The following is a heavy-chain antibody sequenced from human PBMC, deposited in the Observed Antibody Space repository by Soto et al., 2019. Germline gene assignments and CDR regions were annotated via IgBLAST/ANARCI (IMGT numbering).Heavy chain of an antibody. CDR2: ISYDGSNK. CDR1: AFTFSSYA. Sequence: GGSLRLSCAASAFTFSSYAMHWLRQAPGKGPEWVALISYDGSNKYYADSVKGRFTVSRDNSKNTLFLQMNSLRAEDTAVYYCVRSCGCDRYHRYYHDGVDVGGLGTMVTVSS. J-gene: IGHJ6*04. V-gene: IGHV3-30*08. CDR3: VRSCGCDRYHRYYHDGVDV. D-gene: IGHD2-21*02.